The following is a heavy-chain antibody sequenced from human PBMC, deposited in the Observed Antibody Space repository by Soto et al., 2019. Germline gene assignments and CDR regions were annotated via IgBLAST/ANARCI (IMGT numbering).Heavy chain of an antibody. J-gene: IGHJ4*02. Sequence: QVQLQESGPGLVKPSGTLSLTCAVSGGSISSTNWWIWVRQSPGKGLEWIGEIFHTGHTNYNPSLKSRVTMTVDKSKNQFSLNLSSVTAADTAVYYCAKQAASAGTFDYWGQGTLVTVSS. CDR3: AKQAASAGTFDY. D-gene: IGHD6-13*01. V-gene: IGHV4-4*02. CDR2: IFHTGHT. CDR1: GGSISSTNW.